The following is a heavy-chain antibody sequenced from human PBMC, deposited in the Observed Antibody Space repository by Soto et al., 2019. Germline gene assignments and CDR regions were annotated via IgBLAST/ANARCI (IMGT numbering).Heavy chain of an antibody. CDR3: VRDPKFGVVVSGIRTFDF. CDR2: ISSSSSYI. J-gene: IGHJ4*02. Sequence: EVQLVESGGGLVKPGGSLRLSCAASGFTFSSYSMNWVRQAPGKGLEWVSSISSSSSYIYYADSVKGRFTITRNNGNDSIIMIMNTQSGEEATFFCCVRDPKFGVVVSGIRTFDFWGKGTMVTVSS. D-gene: IGHD2-21*02. CDR1: GFTFSSYS. V-gene: IGHV3-21*01.